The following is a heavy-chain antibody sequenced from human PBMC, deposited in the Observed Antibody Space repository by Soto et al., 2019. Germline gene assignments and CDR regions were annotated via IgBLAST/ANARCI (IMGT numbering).Heavy chain of an antibody. D-gene: IGHD3-16*01. CDR2: IIPVFGTP. CDR3: ARPADYVSGFSQ. J-gene: IGHJ4*02. V-gene: IGHV1-69*06. Sequence: QVQLVQSGAEVKKPGSSVKVSCQTSGGTFTTSTISWVRQAPGQGLEWMGGIIPVFGTPSYAQKFQGRVTMIADKSPSTAYMELRNLRSADTAMYYCARPADYVSGFSQWGQGTLVTVSS. CDR1: GGTFTTST.